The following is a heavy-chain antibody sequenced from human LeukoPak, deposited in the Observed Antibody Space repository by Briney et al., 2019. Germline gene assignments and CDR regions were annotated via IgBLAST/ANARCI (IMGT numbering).Heavy chain of an antibody. D-gene: IGHD2-2*02. CDR1: GYTFTGYY. CDR3: AVMRGYCSSTSCYTGLYYYGMDV. Sequence: ASVKVSCKASGYTFTGYYMHWVRRAPGQGLEWMGWINPNSGGTNYAQKFQGRVTMTRDTSISTAYMELSRLRSDDTAVYYCAVMRGYCSSTSCYTGLYYYGMDVWGQGTTVTVSS. V-gene: IGHV1-2*02. J-gene: IGHJ6*02. CDR2: INPNSGGT.